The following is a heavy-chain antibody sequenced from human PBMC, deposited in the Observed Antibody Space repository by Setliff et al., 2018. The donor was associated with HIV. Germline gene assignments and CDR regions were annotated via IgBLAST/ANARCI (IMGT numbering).Heavy chain of an antibody. D-gene: IGHD2-21*02. CDR2: IIPIFGTT. J-gene: IGHJ3*02. CDR3: ARESGICGGDCHYAFDM. CDR1: GGTFSTHS. Sequence: SVKVSCKASGGTFSTHSIGWVRQAPGQGLEWMGGIIPIFGTTNYARKFQGRVTITADDSTSTAYMDLNNLRSEDTAVYYCARESGICGGDCHYAFDMWGHGTRVTVSS. V-gene: IGHV1-69*13.